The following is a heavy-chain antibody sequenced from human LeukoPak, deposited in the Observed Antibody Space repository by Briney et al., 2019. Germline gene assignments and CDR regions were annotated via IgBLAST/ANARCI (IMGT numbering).Heavy chain of an antibody. D-gene: IGHD3-16*02. J-gene: IGHJ4*02. CDR3: ARGPMITFGGVIAPVDY. Sequence: GASVKVSCKASGYTFTSYYMHWVRQAPGQGLEWMGWISAYNGNTNYAQKLQGRVTMTTDTSTSTAYMELRSLRSDDTAVYYCARGPMITFGGVIAPVDYWGQGTLVTVSS. V-gene: IGHV1-18*04. CDR1: GYTFTSYY. CDR2: ISAYNGNT.